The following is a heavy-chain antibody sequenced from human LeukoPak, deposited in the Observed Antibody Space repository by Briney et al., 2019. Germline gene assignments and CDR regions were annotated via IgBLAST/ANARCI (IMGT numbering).Heavy chain of an antibody. V-gene: IGHV4-59*08. CDR3: ARSLSGSYPDY. J-gene: IGHJ4*02. CDR1: GGSISSYY. D-gene: IGHD1-26*01. Sequence: PSETLSLTCTVSGGSISSYYWSWIRQPPGKGLEWIGYIYYSGSTNYNPSLKSRVTISVDTSKNQFSLKLSSVTAADTAVYYCARSLSGSYPDYWGQGTLVTVSS. CDR2: IYYSGST.